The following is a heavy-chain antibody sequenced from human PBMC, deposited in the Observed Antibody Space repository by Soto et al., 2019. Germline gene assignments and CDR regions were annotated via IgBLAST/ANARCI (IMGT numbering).Heavy chain of an antibody. J-gene: IGHJ4*02. CDR1: GGSISIYY. D-gene: IGHD2-2*01. CDR3: ARGSAAIMVD. Sequence: QVQLQESGPGLAKPSETLSLTCTVSGGSISIYYWSWIRQPPGKGLEWIGYIYYSGSTNYNPSLKSRGTIAVYTSKKQFSLKLSSVTAADTAVYYCARGSAAIMVDWGQGTLVTVSS. CDR2: IYYSGST. V-gene: IGHV4-59*01.